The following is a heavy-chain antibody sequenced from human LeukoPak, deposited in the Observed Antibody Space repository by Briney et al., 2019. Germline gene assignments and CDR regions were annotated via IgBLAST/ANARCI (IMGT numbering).Heavy chain of an antibody. CDR1: GGSISDYY. CDR3: ARGYFDRSGNYYFGY. V-gene: IGHV4-59*08. J-gene: IGHJ4*02. Sequence: SETLSLTCTVSGGSISDYYWSWVRQPPGKGLEWIGYIYYSGSTTYNPSLKSRVTISVDTSKNQFSLKLSSVTAADTAVYYCARGYFDRSGNYYFGYWGRGTLVAVSS. D-gene: IGHD3-22*01. CDR2: IYYSGST.